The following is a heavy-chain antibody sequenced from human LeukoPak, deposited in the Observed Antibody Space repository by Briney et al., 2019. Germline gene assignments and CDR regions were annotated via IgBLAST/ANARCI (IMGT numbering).Heavy chain of an antibody. CDR3: ARHYSSGWYLAEYFQH. Sequence: SETLSLTCTVSGGSISSYYWSWIRQPPGKGLEWIGYIYYSGSTNYNPSLKSRVTISVDTSKNQFSLKLSSVTAADTAVYYCARHYSSGWYLAEYFQHWGQGTLVTVSS. V-gene: IGHV4-59*08. D-gene: IGHD6-13*01. CDR1: GGSISSYY. J-gene: IGHJ1*01. CDR2: IYYSGST.